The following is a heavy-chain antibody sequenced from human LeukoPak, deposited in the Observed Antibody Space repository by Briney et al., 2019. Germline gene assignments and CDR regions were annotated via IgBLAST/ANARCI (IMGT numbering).Heavy chain of an antibody. Sequence: PSQTLSLTCTVSGGSISSGSYYWSWIRQPAGKGLEWIGRIYTSGSTNYNPSLKSRVTISVDTSKNQFSLKLSSVTAADTAVYYCARGSDGYNPSGWFDPWGQGTLVTVSS. D-gene: IGHD5-24*01. CDR2: IYTSGST. V-gene: IGHV4-61*02. CDR1: GGSISSGSYY. J-gene: IGHJ5*02. CDR3: ARGSDGYNPSGWFDP.